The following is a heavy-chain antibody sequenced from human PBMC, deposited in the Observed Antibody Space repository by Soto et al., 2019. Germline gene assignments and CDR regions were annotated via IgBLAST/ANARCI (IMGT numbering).Heavy chain of an antibody. D-gene: IGHD4-17*01. J-gene: IGHJ3*01. CDR1: GVSITSGAYH. CDR2: IYYNGNT. V-gene: IGHV4-31*03. Sequence: LSLTCTLSGVSITSGAYHWTWVRQHPGKGLEWIGYIYYNGNTYFSPSLKSRLTISMDTSKNQFSLKLSSVTAADTAMYYCARARLRAVYAFDFWGQGTMVTVSS. CDR3: ARARLRAVYAFDF.